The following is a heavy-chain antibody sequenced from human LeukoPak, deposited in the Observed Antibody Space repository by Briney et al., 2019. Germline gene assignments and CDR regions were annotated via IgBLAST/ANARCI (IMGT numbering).Heavy chain of an antibody. V-gene: IGHV3-30*18. Sequence: PGRSLRLSCAASGFTFSTYGMHWVRQAPRKGLGRVAVISYDGSNKYYADSVKGRFTISRDNSKNTLYLQMNSLRAEDTAVYYCAKDQAIGRDGYNSLRYYFDYWGQGTLVTVSS. CDR1: GFTFSTYG. D-gene: IGHD5-24*01. CDR2: ISYDGSNK. J-gene: IGHJ4*02. CDR3: AKDQAIGRDGYNSLRYYFDY.